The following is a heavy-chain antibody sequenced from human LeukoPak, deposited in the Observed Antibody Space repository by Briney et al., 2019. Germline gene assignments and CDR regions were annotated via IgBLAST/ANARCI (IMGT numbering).Heavy chain of an antibody. CDR3: ARQYYDYVWGSYRLDY. Sequence: GESLKISCKGSGYSFTSYWIGWVRQMPGKGLEWMGIIYPGDSDTRYSPSFQGQVTISADKSISTAYLQWSSLKASDTAMYYCARQYYDYVWGSYRLDYWGQGTLVTVSS. J-gene: IGHJ4*02. V-gene: IGHV5-51*01. CDR2: IYPGDSDT. CDR1: GYSFTSYW. D-gene: IGHD3-16*02.